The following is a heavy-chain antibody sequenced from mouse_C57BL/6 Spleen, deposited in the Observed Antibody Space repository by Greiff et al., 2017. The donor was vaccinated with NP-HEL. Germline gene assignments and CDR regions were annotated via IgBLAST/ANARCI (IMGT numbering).Heavy chain of an antibody. D-gene: IGHD2-2*01. CDR1: GYTFTDYN. V-gene: IGHV1-22*01. CDR2: INPNNGGT. CDR3: SVWLRQDFDY. Sequence: EVMLVESGPELVKPGASVKMSCKASGYTFTDYNMHWVKQSHGKSLEWIGYINPNNGGTSSNQKFKGKATLTVNKSSRTAYMELRSLTSEDSAVYYCSVWLRQDFDYWGQGTTLTVSS. J-gene: IGHJ2*01.